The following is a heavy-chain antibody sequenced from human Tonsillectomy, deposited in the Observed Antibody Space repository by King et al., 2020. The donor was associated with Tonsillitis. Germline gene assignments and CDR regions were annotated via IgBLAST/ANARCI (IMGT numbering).Heavy chain of an antibody. J-gene: IGHJ4*02. CDR2: IIPFFLTA. CDR1: GDTFSSYA. Sequence: QLVQSGAEVKKPGSSGKFSCKASGDTFSSYAFSWVRQAPGEGLEWMGGIIPFFLTANYDQQYQGRVTITADASRGTAYMELSSLISEDTAVYYCARGSITVFGVVTRTPYYFDYWGQGTLVTVSS. V-gene: IGHV1-69*13. D-gene: IGHD3-3*01. CDR3: ARGSITVFGVVTRTPYYFDY.